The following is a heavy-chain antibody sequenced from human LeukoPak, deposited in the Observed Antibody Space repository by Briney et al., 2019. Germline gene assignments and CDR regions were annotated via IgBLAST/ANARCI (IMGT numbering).Heavy chain of an antibody. D-gene: IGHD3-22*01. J-gene: IGHJ4*02. V-gene: IGHV3-30*18. CDR2: ISYDGSNK. CDR3: AKSNYYDSSGYASHGY. Sequence: GGSLRLSCAASGFTFSSYGMHWVRQAPGKGLEWVAVISYDGSNKYYADSVKGRFTISRDNSKNTLYLQMNSLRAEDTAVYYCAKSNYYDSSGYASHGYWGQGTLVTVSS. CDR1: GFTFSSYG.